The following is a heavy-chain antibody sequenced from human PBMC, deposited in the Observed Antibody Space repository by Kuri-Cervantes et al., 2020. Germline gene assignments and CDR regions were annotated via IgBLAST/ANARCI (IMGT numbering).Heavy chain of an antibody. D-gene: IGHD3-3*02. CDR2: INSDGSST. Sequence: GESLKISCAASGFTFSGYWMHWVRQAPGKGLVWVSRINSDGSSTSYADSVKGRFTISRDNAKNTLYLQMNSLRAEDTAVYYCARDRLARSLDPWGQGTLVTVSS. CDR3: ARDRLARSLDP. CDR1: GFTFSGYW. V-gene: IGHV3-74*01. J-gene: IGHJ5*02.